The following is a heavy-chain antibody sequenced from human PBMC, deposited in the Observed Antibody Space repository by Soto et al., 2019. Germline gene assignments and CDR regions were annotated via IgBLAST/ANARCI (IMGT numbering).Heavy chain of an antibody. CDR3: ARGQIITMVRGVNLYYYYGMDX. CDR1: GGSFSGYY. CDR2: INHSGST. D-gene: IGHD3-10*01. Sequence: SDTLSLTCAVYGGSFSGYYWSWIRQPPGKGLEWILEINHSGSTNYNPSLKSRVTISVDTSKNQFSLKLSSVTAADTAVYYCARGQIITMVRGVNLYYYYGMDXWGQGTTVTVS. J-gene: IGHJ6*02. V-gene: IGHV4-34*01.